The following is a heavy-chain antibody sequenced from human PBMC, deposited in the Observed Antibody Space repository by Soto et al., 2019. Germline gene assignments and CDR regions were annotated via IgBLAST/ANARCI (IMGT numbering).Heavy chain of an antibody. D-gene: IGHD2-2*01. CDR3: ARNLIVVVPAAMDAFDI. V-gene: IGHV5-51*01. CDR1: GYSFTSYW. J-gene: IGHJ3*02. CDR2: IYPGDSDT. Sequence: GESLKISCKGSGYSFTSYWIGWVRQMPGKGLEWMGIIYPGDSDTRYSPSFQGQVTISADKSISTAYLQWSSLKASDTAMYYCARNLIVVVPAAMDAFDIWGQGTMVTVS.